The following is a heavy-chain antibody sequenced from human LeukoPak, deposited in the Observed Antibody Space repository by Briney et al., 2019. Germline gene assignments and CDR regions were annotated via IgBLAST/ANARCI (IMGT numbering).Heavy chain of an antibody. CDR2: IWYDGSNK. CDR3: ASVGYGMDV. Sequence: GGSLRLSCAASGFTFSSYGMHWVRQAPGKGLEWVAVIWYDGSNKYYADSVKGRFTISGDNSKNTLYLQMNSLRAEDTAVYYCASVGYGMDVWGKGTTVTVSS. J-gene: IGHJ6*04. V-gene: IGHV3-33*01. CDR1: GFTFSSYG.